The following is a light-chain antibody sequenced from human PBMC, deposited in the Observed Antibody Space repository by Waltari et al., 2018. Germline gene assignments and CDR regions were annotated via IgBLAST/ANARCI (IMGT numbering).Light chain of an antibody. CDR2: DVI. Sequence: QSALTQPASVSESPGQSVTISCTGTISDVRGYDYVSWYQQHPGKAPKLLIYDVIERPSGVSNRFSGAKSGNTASLTISGLQAEDEADYYCCSYALFSTLVFGGGTKVTVL. CDR1: ISDVRGYDY. J-gene: IGLJ2*01. V-gene: IGLV2-23*02. CDR3: CSYALFSTLV.